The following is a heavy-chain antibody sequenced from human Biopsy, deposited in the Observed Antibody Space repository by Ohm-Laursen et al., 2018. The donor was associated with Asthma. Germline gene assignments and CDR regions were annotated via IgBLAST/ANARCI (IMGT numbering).Heavy chain of an antibody. V-gene: IGHV4-30-2*05. D-gene: IGHD3-22*01. CDR2: IYHRDTT. J-gene: IGHJ4*02. Sequence: TLSLTCAVSGGSINSGGYSWTWIRQPPGKGLEWIGYIYHRDTTYYNPSLKSRVSFSRDTSKNQFSLRLSSVTAADTAMYYCARIPRRSGSYFVDYWGQGTLVTVSS. CDR3: ARIPRRSGSYFVDY. CDR1: GGSINSGGYS.